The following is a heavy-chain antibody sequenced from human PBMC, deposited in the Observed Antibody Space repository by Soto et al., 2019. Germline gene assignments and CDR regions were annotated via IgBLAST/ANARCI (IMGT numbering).Heavy chain of an antibody. J-gene: IGHJ4*02. CDR1: GGSISSSSDY. V-gene: IGHV4-39*01. CDR3: ARRLTVVSYYFEN. CDR2: IYSSGTT. Sequence: SETLSLTCTVSGGSISSSSDYWGWIRQPPGKGLEWIGSIYSSGTTYYNPPLKGRVTISLDTSKNQFSLDLYSVTAADTAVYYCARRLTVVSYYFENWGQGTLVTVSS. D-gene: IGHD3-22*01.